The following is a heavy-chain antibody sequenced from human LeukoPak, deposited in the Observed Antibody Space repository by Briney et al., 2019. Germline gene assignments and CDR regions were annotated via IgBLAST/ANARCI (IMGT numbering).Heavy chain of an antibody. CDR1: GYTFTGYY. D-gene: IGHD5-12*01. Sequence: ASVKVSCKASGYTFTGYYMHWVRQAPGQGLEWMGWINPNSGGTNYAQKVQGRVTMTTDTSTSTAYMALRSLRSDDTAVYYCARNSGYYRGLLDVWGKGTTVTVSS. CDR3: ARNSGYYRGLLDV. V-gene: IGHV1-2*02. CDR2: INPNSGGT. J-gene: IGHJ6*04.